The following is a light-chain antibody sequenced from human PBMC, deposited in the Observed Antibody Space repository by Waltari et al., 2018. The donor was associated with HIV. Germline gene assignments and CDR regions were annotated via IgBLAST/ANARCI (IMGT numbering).Light chain of an antibody. CDR2: GTS. V-gene: IGLV1-40*01. Sequence: QSVLTQPPSVSGSPGQRVTISCTGSSTNIGAGYDVPWYQQLPVTAPKLLIYGTSNRPSGVPDRFSGSKSGTSASIAITGLQAEDEADYYCQSYDSSLSVWVFGGGTKLTVL. CDR3: QSYDSSLSVWV. J-gene: IGLJ3*02. CDR1: STNIGAGYD.